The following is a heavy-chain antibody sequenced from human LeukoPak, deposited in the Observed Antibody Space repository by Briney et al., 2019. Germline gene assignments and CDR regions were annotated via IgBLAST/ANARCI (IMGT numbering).Heavy chain of an antibody. J-gene: IGHJ4*02. CDR3: ARGLYYGSSGPTDY. Sequence: GGSLRLSCAASGFTFSSYAMHWVRQAPGKGLEWVAVISYDGSNKYYADSVKGRFTISRDNSKNTLYLQMNSLRAEDTAVYYCARGLYYGSSGPTDYWGQGTLVTVSS. CDR2: ISYDGSNK. D-gene: IGHD3-22*01. CDR1: GFTFSSYA. V-gene: IGHV3-30-3*01.